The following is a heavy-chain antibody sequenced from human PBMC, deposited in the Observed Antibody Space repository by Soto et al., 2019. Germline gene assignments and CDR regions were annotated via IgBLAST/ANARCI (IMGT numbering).Heavy chain of an antibody. Sequence: TLSLTCTVSGGSISSGDYYWSWIRQPPGKGLEWIGYIYYSGSTYYNPSLKSRVTISVDTSKNQFSLKLSSVTAADTAVYYCARVRVGATNNWFDPWGQGTLVTVSS. D-gene: IGHD1-26*01. J-gene: IGHJ5*02. CDR1: GGSISSGDYY. CDR3: ARVRVGATNNWFDP. V-gene: IGHV4-30-4*01. CDR2: IYYSGST.